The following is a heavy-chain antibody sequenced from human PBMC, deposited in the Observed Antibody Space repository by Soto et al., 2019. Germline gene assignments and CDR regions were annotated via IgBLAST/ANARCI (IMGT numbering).Heavy chain of an antibody. CDR3: ARDRRTVSGTGAFDI. D-gene: IGHD6-19*01. J-gene: IGHJ3*02. CDR1: GGTFLDYA. Sequence: SVNGSCEASGGTFLDYAVTCVRQAPGQGLEWMGGIIPLFGTANYAQRFQDRLTITADQSTSTAYMELSSLRSDDTAVYYCARDRRTVSGTGAFDIWGPGTTVTVSS. CDR2: IIPLFGTA. V-gene: IGHV1-69*13.